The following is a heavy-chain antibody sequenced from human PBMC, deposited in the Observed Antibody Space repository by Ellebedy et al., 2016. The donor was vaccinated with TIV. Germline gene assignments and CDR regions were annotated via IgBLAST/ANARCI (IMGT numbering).Heavy chain of an antibody. D-gene: IGHD6-13*01. CDR3: ARGRRGIAAALDY. Sequence: ASVKVSCXASGYTFTGYYMHWVRQAPGQGLEWMGWINPNSGGTNYAQKFQGRVTMTRDTSISTAYMELSRLRSDDTAVYYCARGRRGIAAALDYWGQGTLVTVSS. CDR1: GYTFTGYY. J-gene: IGHJ4*02. V-gene: IGHV1-2*02. CDR2: INPNSGGT.